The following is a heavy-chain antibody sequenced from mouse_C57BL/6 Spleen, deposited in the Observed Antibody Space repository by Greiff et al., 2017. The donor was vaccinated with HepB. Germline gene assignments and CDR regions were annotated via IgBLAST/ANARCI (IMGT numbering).Heavy chain of an antibody. Sequence: EVQLQQSGPELVKPGASVKISCKASGYTFTDYYMNWVKQSHGKSLEWIGDINPNNGGTSYNQKFKGKATLTVDKSSSTAYMELRSLTSEDSAVYYCALARGWLLGFAYWGQGTLVTVSA. CDR1: GYTFTDYY. D-gene: IGHD2-3*01. CDR2: INPNNGGT. CDR3: ALARGWLLGFAY. J-gene: IGHJ3*01. V-gene: IGHV1-26*01.